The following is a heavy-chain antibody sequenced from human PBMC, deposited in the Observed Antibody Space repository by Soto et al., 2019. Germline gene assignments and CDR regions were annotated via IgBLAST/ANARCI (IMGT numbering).Heavy chain of an antibody. V-gene: IGHV5-10-1*01. CDR1: GYSFTSYW. CDR3: ASSYTLNYGMDV. J-gene: IGHJ6*02. CDR2: IDPSGSYT. Sequence: GESLKISCKGSGYSFTSYWISWVRQMPGKGLEWMGRIDPSGSYTNYSPSFQGHVTISADKSISTAYLQWSSLKASDTAMYYCASSYTLNYGMDVWGQGTTVTVSS. D-gene: IGHD3-16*02.